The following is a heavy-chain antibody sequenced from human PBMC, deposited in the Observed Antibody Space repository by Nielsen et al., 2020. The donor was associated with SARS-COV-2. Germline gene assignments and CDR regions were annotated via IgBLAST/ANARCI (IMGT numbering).Heavy chain of an antibody. J-gene: IGHJ5*02. D-gene: IGHD1-20*01. V-gene: IGHV1-46*01. CDR1: GYTFTSYY. CDR2: INPSGGST. CDR3: ARDRNNWNDPALGWFDP. Sequence: ASVKVSCKASGYTFTSYYMHWVRQAPGQGLEWMGVINPSGGSTNYAQKFQGRVTITRDTSASTAYMELSSLRSEDTAVYYCARDRNNWNDPALGWFDPWGQGTLVTVSS.